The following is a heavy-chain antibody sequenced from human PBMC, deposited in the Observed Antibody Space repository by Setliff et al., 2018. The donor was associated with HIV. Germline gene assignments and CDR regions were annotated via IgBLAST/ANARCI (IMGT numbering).Heavy chain of an antibody. D-gene: IGHD3-16*01. V-gene: IGHV3-11*04. CDR2: IDRYGNEI. CDR1: GFTFSDHY. J-gene: IGHJ3*02. Sequence: GGSLRLSCAASGFTFSDHYMNWIRQAPGKGLEWLSSIDRYGNEINYGDAVQGRSTISRDNAKNSLYLQMNSLRAEDTAVYYCATSLPPGISYVYDAFDIWGQGTMFTVSS. CDR3: ATSLPPGISYVYDAFDI.